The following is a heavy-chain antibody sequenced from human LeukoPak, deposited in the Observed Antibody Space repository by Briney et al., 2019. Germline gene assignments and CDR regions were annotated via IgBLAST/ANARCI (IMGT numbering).Heavy chain of an antibody. CDR1: GFTFSNAW. V-gene: IGHV3-15*01. CDR3: TTGSDTAMVTYPFDY. D-gene: IGHD5-18*01. CDR2: IKSKTDGGTT. J-gene: IGHJ4*02. Sequence: GGSPRLSCAASGFTFSNAWMSWVRQAPGKGLEWVGRIKSKTDGGTTDYAAPVKGRFTISRDDSKNTLYLQMNSLKTEDTAVYYCTTGSDTAMVTYPFDYWGQGTLVTVSS.